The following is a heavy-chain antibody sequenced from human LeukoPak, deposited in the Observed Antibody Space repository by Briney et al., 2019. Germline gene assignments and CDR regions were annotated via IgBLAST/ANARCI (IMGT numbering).Heavy chain of an antibody. CDR2: ISAYNGNT. J-gene: IGHJ6*03. CDR1: GYTFTSYG. CDR3: VRDRGYYYYYYMDV. D-gene: IGHD3-10*01. V-gene: IGHV1-18*01. Sequence: ASVKVSCKASGYTFTSYGISWVRQAPGQGLEWMGWISAYNGNTNYAQKLQGRVTMTTDTSTSTAYMELRSLRSDDTAVYYCVRDRGYYYYYYMDVWGKGTTVTVSS.